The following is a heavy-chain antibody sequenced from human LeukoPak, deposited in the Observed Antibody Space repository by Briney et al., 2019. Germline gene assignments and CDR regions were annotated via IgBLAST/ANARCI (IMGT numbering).Heavy chain of an antibody. CDR3: AKPTRGSGSFLIDF. CDR1: GFTFSSYG. CDR2: IWDDGSSK. J-gene: IGHJ4*02. D-gene: IGHD1-26*01. Sequence: GRSLRLSCAASGFTFSSYGMHWARQAPGKGLELVAVIWDDGSSKYYGDSVKGRFTISRDNSKNTLYLQMNSLRAEDTAVYYCAKPTRGSGSFLIDFRGQGTLVTVSS. V-gene: IGHV3-33*06.